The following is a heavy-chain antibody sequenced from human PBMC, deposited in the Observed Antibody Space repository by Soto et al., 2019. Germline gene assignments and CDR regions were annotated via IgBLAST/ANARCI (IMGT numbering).Heavy chain of an antibody. CDR2: IYPGDSEI. J-gene: IGHJ4*02. CDR1: GYTFSSYW. CDR3: ARQGSSGPDY. V-gene: IGHV5-51*01. Sequence: PGESLKISCKGSGYTFSSYWIIWVRQMPGKGLEWMGIIYPGDSEISYSPSFEGQVTISADKSSTTAFLQWSSVKASDTAIYYCARQGSSGPDYWGQGTLVTVS. D-gene: IGHD3-22*01.